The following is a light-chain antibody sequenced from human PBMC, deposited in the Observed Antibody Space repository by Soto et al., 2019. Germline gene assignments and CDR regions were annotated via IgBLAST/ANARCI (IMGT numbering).Light chain of an antibody. V-gene: IGKV3-20*01. Sequence: EIVLTQSPGTLYLSPGETATLSCRASQSVASSYLAWYQQKPGQAPRLLIYGASKRATGIPDRFSGSGSGTDFTLTISRLEPEYFAVFYCHQFGESPLTFGQGTKLEIK. CDR1: QSVASSY. J-gene: IGKJ2*01. CDR2: GAS. CDR3: HQFGESPLT.